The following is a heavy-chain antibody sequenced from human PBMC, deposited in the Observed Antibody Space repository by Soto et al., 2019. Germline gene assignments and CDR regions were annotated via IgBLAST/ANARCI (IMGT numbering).Heavy chain of an antibody. J-gene: IGHJ4*02. V-gene: IGHV1-69*13. Sequence: SLKVSCKASGGTFSSYAISWVRQAPGQGLEWMGGIIPIFGTANYAQKFQGRVTITADESTSTAYMELSSLRSEDTAVYYCARMRYSSSWYADYWGQGTLVTVSS. CDR2: IIPIFGTA. CDR3: ARMRYSSSWYADY. CDR1: GGTFSSYA. D-gene: IGHD6-13*01.